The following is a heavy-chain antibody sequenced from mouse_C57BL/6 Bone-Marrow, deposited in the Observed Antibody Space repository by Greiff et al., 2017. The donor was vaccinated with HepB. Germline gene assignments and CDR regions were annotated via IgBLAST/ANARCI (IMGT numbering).Heavy chain of an antibody. CDR1: GYTFTSYD. V-gene: IGHV1-85*01. CDR2: IYPRDGSN. Sequence: ESGPELVKPGASVKLSCKASGYTFTSYDINWVKQRPGQGLEWIGWIYPRDGSNKYNEKFKGKATLTVDTSSSTAYMELHSLTSEDSSVYFCARWVFAYWGQGTLVTVSA. J-gene: IGHJ3*01. CDR3: ARWVFAY.